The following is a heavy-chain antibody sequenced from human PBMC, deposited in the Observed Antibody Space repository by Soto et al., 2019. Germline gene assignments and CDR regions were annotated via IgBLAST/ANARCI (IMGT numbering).Heavy chain of an antibody. V-gene: IGHV4-59*01. CDR3: ARGGDLHYYYYGMDV. CDR1: GGSISSYY. J-gene: IGHJ6*02. CDR2: IYYSGST. Sequence: PSETLSLTCTVSGGSISSYYWSWIRQPPGKGLEWIGYIYYSGSTNYNPSLKSRVTISVDTSKNQFSLKLSSVTAADTAVYYCARGGDLHYYYYGMDVWGQGTTVTVS. D-gene: IGHD3-16*01.